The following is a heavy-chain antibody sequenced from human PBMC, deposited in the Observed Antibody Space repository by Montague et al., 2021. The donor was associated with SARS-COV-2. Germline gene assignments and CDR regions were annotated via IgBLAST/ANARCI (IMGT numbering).Heavy chain of an antibody. CDR3: AIEQLVQFDAFAI. V-gene: IGHV3-30*04. D-gene: IGHD6-13*01. CDR2: ISYDGSNK. CDR1: GFTFSSYA. Sequence: SLRLSCAASGFTFSSYAMHWVRQAPGKGLEWVAVISYDGSNKYYADSVKGRFTISRDNSKNTLYLQMNSLRAEDTAVYYCAIEQLVQFDAFAIWGQGTMVTVSS. J-gene: IGHJ3*02.